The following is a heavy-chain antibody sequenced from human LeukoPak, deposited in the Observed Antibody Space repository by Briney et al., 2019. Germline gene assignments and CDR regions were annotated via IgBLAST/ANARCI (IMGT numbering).Heavy chain of an antibody. Sequence: SETLSLTCTVSGGSISSYYWSWIRQPAGKGLEWIGRIYTSGSTNYNPSLKSRVTMSVDTAKNQFSLKLSSVTAADTAVYYCARVSQRSGAFDIWGQGTMVTVSS. J-gene: IGHJ3*02. CDR2: IYTSGST. CDR3: ARVSQRSGAFDI. V-gene: IGHV4-4*07. CDR1: GGSISSYY. D-gene: IGHD6-25*01.